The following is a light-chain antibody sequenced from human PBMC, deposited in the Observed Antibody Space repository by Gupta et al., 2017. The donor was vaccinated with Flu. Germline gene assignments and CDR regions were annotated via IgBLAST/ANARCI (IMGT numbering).Light chain of an antibody. V-gene: IGKV1-39*01. CDR3: QQSYSSPFT. J-gene: IGKJ3*01. Sequence: DIQMAQSPSSLSASIGDRVTITCRASQTITNYLNWYQQKPGKAPSLLIFGASSLQSGVPSRISGRGSGTNFTLTISRLQPEDSATYFCQQSYSSPFTFGPETSVDVE. CDR1: QTITNY. CDR2: GAS.